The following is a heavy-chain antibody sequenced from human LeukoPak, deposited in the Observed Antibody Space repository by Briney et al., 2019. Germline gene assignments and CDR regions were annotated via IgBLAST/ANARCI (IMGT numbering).Heavy chain of an antibody. CDR2: VSFDGADK. J-gene: IGHJ4*02. CDR3: ARDPLLTGYYGRREYFDY. D-gene: IGHD3-9*01. CDR1: GFTFSNYA. V-gene: IGHV3-30-3*01. Sequence: GGSLRLSCAASGFTFSNYAMNWVRQAPGKGLEWVATVSFDGADKYYTDAVTGRFTISRDNSKDTLYLQMNSLRAEDTAVYYCARDPLLTGYYGRREYFDYWGQGTLVTVSS.